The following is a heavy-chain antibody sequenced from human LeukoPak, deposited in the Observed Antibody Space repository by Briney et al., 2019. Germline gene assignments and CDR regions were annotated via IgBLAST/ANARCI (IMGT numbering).Heavy chain of an antibody. CDR3: ARGGPAAGRFDY. Sequence: GGSLRLSCAASGFIFTNAWMSWVRQAPGKGLEWVSVIYSGGSTYYADSVKGRFTISRDNSKNTLYLQMNSLRAEDTAAYYCARGGPAAGRFDYWGQGTLVTVSS. CDR1: GFIFTNAW. V-gene: IGHV3-66*01. D-gene: IGHD6-13*01. CDR2: IYSGGST. J-gene: IGHJ4*02.